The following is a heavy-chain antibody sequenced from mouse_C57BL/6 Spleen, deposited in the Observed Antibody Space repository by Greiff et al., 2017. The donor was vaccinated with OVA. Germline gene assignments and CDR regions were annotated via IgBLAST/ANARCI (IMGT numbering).Heavy chain of an antibody. CDR1: GYTFTDHT. Sequence: VQLQESDAELVKPGASVKISCKVSGYTFTDHTIHWMKQRPEQGLEWIGYIYPRDGSTKYNEKFKGKATLTADKSSSTAYMQLNSLTSEDSAVYFCARGYYGSQAWFAYWGQGTLVTVSA. CDR2: IYPRDGST. V-gene: IGHV1-78*01. J-gene: IGHJ3*01. D-gene: IGHD1-1*01. CDR3: ARGYYGSQAWFAY.